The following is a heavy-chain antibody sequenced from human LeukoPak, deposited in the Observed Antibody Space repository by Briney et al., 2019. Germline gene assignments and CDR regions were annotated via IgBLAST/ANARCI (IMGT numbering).Heavy chain of an antibody. CDR1: GYTFTGYY. D-gene: IGHD6-13*01. CDR3: ARAPYSSSWFFDY. J-gene: IGHJ4*02. Sequence: EASVKVSCKASGYTFTGYYMHWVRQAPGQGLEWLGRINPNSGGTNYAQKFQGRVTMTRDTSISTAYMELSRLRSDDTAVYYCARAPYSSSWFFDYWGQGTLVTVSS. CDR2: INPNSGGT. V-gene: IGHV1-2*06.